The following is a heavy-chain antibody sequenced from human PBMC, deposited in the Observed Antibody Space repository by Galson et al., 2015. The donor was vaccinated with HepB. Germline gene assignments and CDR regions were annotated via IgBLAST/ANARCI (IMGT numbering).Heavy chain of an antibody. V-gene: IGHV5-51*01. J-gene: IGHJ4*02. Sequence: QSGAEVKKPGESLKISCKASGYRFSYYWISWVRQLPGKGPEWMGTIYPEDSDARYSESFEGQVTIAADKSISAVYLQWSSLKASDTAIYYCARDGGTKDKQFDLWGQGTLVTVSS. CDR2: IYPEDSDA. CDR3: ARDGGTKDKQFDL. CDR1: GYRFSYYW. D-gene: IGHD1-7*01.